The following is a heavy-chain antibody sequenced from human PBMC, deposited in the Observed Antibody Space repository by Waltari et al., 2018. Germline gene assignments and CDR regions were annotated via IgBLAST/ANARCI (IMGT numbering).Heavy chain of an antibody. CDR2: INHDGTT. CDR3: ARMGDTTVTPIDY. D-gene: IGHD4-17*01. CDR1: GGSSGGFL. J-gene: IGHJ4*02. Sequence: QVQLQQWGAGLLKPSATLSLTCAVSGGSSGGFLWSWLRQSPGKGLEWIGEINHDGTTNYNPSLKSRVTVSVDTSKKQFSLNLSSVTAADTGVYYCARMGDTTVTPIDYWGQGTLVTVSS. V-gene: IGHV4-34*01.